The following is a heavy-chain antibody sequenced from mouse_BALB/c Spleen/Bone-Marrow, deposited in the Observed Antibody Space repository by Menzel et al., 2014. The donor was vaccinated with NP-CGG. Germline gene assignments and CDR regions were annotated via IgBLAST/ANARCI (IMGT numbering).Heavy chain of an antibody. CDR2: FHPYNDDT. J-gene: IGHJ3*01. CDR3: ARGGGFAY. CDR1: GYTSTTYP. V-gene: IGHV1-47*01. Sequence: QVQLQQSGAELVKPGASVKMSCKAFGYTSTTYPLEWMKQNHGKSLEWIGNFHPYNDDTKYNEKFKGKAKLTVEKSPSSVYLELSRLASDESGVYYWARGGGFAYWGQGTLVTVSA.